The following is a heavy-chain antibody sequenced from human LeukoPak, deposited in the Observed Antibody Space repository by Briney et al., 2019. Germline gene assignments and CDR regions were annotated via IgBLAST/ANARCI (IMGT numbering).Heavy chain of an antibody. CDR3: AKDPLVDSSSWFFDY. D-gene: IGHD6-13*01. Sequence: GGSLRLSCAASGFTFSSYGMHWVRQAPGKGLEWVAVISYDGSNKYYADSVKGRFTISRDNSKNTLYLQMNSLRAEDTAVYYCAKDPLVDSSSWFFDYWGQGTLVTVSS. CDR1: GFTFSSYG. J-gene: IGHJ4*02. V-gene: IGHV3-30*18. CDR2: ISYDGSNK.